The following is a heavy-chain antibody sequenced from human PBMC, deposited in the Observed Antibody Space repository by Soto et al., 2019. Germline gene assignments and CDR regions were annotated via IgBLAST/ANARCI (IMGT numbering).Heavy chain of an antibody. V-gene: IGHV1-24*01. CDR3: AGENPGIAVAGLGMDV. CDR2: FDPEDGET. Sequence: ASVKGSCKVSGYTLTGLSMHWVRQAPGKGLEWMGGFDPEDGETIYAQKFQGRVTITADESTSTAYMELSSLRSEDTAVYYCAGENPGIAVAGLGMDVWGQGTTVTVSS. J-gene: IGHJ6*02. CDR1: GYTLTGLS. D-gene: IGHD6-19*01.